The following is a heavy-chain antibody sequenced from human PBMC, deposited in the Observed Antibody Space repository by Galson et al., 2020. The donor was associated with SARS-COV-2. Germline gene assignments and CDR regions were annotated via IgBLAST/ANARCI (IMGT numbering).Heavy chain of an antibody. D-gene: IGHD2-15*01. V-gene: IGHV3-53*01. Sequence: GESLKISCAASGFTVSSNYMSWVRQAPGKGLEWVSVIYSGGSTYYADSVKGRFTISRDNSKNTLYLQMNSLRAEDTAVYYCASLGKCSGGSCDYYYYYGMDVWGQGTTVTVSS. CDR3: ASLGKCSGGSCDYYYYYGMDV. CDR1: GFTVSSNY. J-gene: IGHJ6*02. CDR2: IYSGGST.